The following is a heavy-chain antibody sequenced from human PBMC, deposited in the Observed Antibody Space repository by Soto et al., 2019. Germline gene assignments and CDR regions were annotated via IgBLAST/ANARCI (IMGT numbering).Heavy chain of an antibody. V-gene: IGHV1-46*03. D-gene: IGHD2-15*01. CDR1: GYTFTSYY. CDR3: ARGALQYCSGGSCPPQGAFDI. J-gene: IGHJ3*02. Sequence: ASVKVSCKASGYTFTSYYMHWVRQAPGQGLEWMGIINPSGGSTSYAQKFQGRVTMTRDTSTSTVYMELSSLRSEDTAVYYCARGALQYCSGGSCPPQGAFDIWGQGTMVTVSS. CDR2: INPSGGST.